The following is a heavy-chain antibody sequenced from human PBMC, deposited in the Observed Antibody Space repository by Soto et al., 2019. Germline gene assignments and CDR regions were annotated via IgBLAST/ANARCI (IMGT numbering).Heavy chain of an antibody. D-gene: IGHD6-25*01. CDR1: GFSLSNARMG. J-gene: IGHJ5*02. CDR2: IFSNDEK. Sequence: SGPMLVNPTETLALTCTVSGFSLSNARMGVSWIRQPPGKALECLAHIFSNDEKSYSTSLKITITISKDTSKSQVVLTMTNMDPVHTAPHYCSRAYQRRKAPLFEPWGQGTFVAVSS. CDR3: SRAYQRRKAPLFEP. V-gene: IGHV2-26*01.